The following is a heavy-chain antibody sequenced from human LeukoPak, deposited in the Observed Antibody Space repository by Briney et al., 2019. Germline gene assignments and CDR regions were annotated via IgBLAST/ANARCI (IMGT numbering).Heavy chain of an antibody. CDR2: IYYSGST. Sequence: SETLSLTCTVSGGSISSYYWSWIRQPPGKGLEWIGYIYYSGSTNYNPSLKSRVTISVDTSKNQFSLKLSSVTAADTAVYYCASPPPYSSSSPALGYWGQGTLVTVSS. D-gene: IGHD6-6*01. CDR3: ASPPPYSSSSPALGY. CDR1: GGSISSYY. J-gene: IGHJ4*02. V-gene: IGHV4-59*01.